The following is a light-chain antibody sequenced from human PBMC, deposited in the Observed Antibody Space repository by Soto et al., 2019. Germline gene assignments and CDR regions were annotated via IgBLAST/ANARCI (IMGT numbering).Light chain of an antibody. CDR2: AVS. CDR3: SSYTSSTPGVL. Sequence: QSALTQPTSVSGSPGQSITISCTGTSSDVGGYNYVSWYQHHPGKAHKLMIYAVSNRPSGVSNRFSASKSGNTASLTISGLQAEDEADYYCSSYTSSTPGVLFGGGTKLTVL. CDR1: SSDVGGYNY. J-gene: IGLJ2*01. V-gene: IGLV2-14*03.